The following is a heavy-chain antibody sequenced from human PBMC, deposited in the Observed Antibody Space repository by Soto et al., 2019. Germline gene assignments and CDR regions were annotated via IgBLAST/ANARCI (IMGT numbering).Heavy chain of an antibody. CDR1: GGSINGHY. D-gene: IGHD3-3*01. V-gene: IGHV4-59*11. CDR2: MYYSGNF. Sequence: QVQLQESGPGLVKPSETLSLTCAVSGGSINGHYWSWLRQPPGEGLEWIGYMYYSGNFNYNPSLKSRVTMSLDTSKNQFSLKLTSLAAAYTAVYYCARGFGLAAQGLDVWGQGTTVTVSS. CDR3: ARGFGLAAQGLDV. J-gene: IGHJ6*02.